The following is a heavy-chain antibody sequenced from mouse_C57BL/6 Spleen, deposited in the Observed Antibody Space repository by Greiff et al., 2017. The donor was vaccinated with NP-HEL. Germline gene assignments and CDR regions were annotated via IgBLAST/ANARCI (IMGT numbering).Heavy chain of an antibody. Sequence: QVQLQQPGAELVKPGASVKLSCKASGYTFTSYWMHWVKQRPGQGLEWIGMIHPNSGSTNYNEKFKSKATLTVDKSSSTAYMQLSSLTSEDSAVYYCARPGERYAMDYWGQGTSVTVSS. CDR3: ARPGERYAMDY. CDR2: IHPNSGST. V-gene: IGHV1-64*01. J-gene: IGHJ4*01. CDR1: GYTFTSYW.